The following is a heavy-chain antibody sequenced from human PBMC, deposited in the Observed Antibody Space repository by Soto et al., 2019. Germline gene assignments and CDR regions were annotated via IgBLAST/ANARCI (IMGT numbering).Heavy chain of an antibody. CDR1: GYTLTELS. CDR2: FDPEDGET. D-gene: IGHD3-22*01. Sequence: GASVKVSCKVSGYTLTELSMHWVRRAPGKGLEWMGGFDPEDGETIYAQKFQGRVTMTEDTSTDTAYMELSSLRSEDTAVYYCATSNYYDSSGYLPGGPYYYGMDVWGQGTTVTVSS. CDR3: ATSNYYDSSGYLPGGPYYYGMDV. J-gene: IGHJ6*02. V-gene: IGHV1-24*01.